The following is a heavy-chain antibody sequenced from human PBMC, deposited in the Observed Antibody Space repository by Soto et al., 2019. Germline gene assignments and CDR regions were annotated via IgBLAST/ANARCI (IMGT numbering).Heavy chain of an antibody. V-gene: IGHV4-59*01. J-gene: IGHJ5*02. CDR1: GGPISSYY. CDR3: ARDPSGHPPLYRFDP. D-gene: IGHD1-26*01. Sequence: QVHLQESGPGLVKPLETLSLTCTVSGGPISSYYWSWIRQSPGKGLEWIGYIYYSGSTNYNPSHRSRVSISLDTSKNQFSLKLTSVTSADTAVYYCARDPSGHPPLYRFDPWGQGTLVTVSS. CDR2: IYYSGST.